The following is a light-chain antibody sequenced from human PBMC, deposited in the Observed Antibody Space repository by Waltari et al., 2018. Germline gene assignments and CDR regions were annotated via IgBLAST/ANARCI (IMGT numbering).Light chain of an antibody. J-gene: IGKJ1*01. V-gene: IGKV1-8*01. CDR2: AAS. CDR3: QQYHDYPWT. Sequence: AIRMTQSPSSLSASIGDRVTISFRASQGVSTYLAWYQQKPGKAPSLLIHAASTLQSGVPSRFSGSGTGTDFTLTITCLQSEDFATYYCQQYHDYPWTFGQGTKVEI. CDR1: QGVSTY.